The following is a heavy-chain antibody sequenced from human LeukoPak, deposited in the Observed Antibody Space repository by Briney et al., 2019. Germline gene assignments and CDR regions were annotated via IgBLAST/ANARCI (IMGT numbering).Heavy chain of an antibody. J-gene: IGHJ6*03. D-gene: IGHD4-17*01. CDR2: ISGSSSYI. CDR3: AREGGGTTVSPWYYYYYMDV. Sequence: PGGSLRLSCAASGFTFSSYSMNWVRQAPGKGLEWVSSISGSSSYIYYADSVKGRFTISRDNAKNSLYLQMNSLRAEDTAVYYCAREGGGTTVSPWYYYYYMDVWGKGTTVTVSS. V-gene: IGHV3-21*01. CDR1: GFTFSSYS.